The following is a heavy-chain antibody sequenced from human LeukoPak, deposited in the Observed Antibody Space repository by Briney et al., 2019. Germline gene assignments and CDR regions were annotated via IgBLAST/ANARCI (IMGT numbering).Heavy chain of an antibody. J-gene: IGHJ4*02. CDR1: GGSISSYY. Sequence: SETLSLTCTVSGGSISSYYWSWIRQPPGKGLEWIGYIYYSGTTNYNPSLKSRVTISVDTSKNQFSLKLSSVTAGDTAVYYCARQDGSGFLRIWGQGTLVTVSS. V-gene: IGHV4-59*08. CDR3: ARQDGSGFLRI. CDR2: IYYSGTT. D-gene: IGHD6-19*01.